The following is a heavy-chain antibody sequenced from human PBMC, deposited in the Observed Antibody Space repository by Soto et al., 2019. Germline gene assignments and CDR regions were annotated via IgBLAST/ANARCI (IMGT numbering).Heavy chain of an antibody. CDR2: INSDGSST. V-gene: IGHV3-74*01. J-gene: IGHJ6*03. CDR1: GFTFSSYW. D-gene: IGHD6-13*01. CDR3: ARRSSSWYSVYYYYMDV. Sequence: GESLTISCAASGFTFSSYWMHWVRQAPGKGLVWVSRINSDGSSTSYADSVKGRFTISRDNAKNTLYLQMNSLRAEDTAVYYCARRSSSWYSVYYYYMDVWGKGTTVTVSS.